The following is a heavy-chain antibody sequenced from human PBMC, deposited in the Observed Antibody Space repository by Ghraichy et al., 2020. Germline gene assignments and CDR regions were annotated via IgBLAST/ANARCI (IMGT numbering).Heavy chain of an antibody. V-gene: IGHV3-23*01. Sequence: GESLNISCAASGFTFSSYAMSWVRQAPGKGLEWVSAISGSGGSTYYADSVKGRFTISRDNSKNTLYLQMNSLRAEDTAVYYCAVSRDWYFDLWGRGTLVTVSS. J-gene: IGHJ2*01. CDR2: ISGSGGST. CDR3: AVSRDWYFDL. D-gene: IGHD3-10*01. CDR1: GFTFSSYA.